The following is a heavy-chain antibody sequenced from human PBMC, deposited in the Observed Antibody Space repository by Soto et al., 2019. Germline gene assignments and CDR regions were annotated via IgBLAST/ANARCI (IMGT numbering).Heavy chain of an antibody. V-gene: IGHV4-30-2*01. CDR2: IYHSGCT. J-gene: IGHJ5*02. D-gene: IGHD6-13*01. Sequence: TSETLSLTCAVSGGYISSGGYSWIWLRQPPGKGLEWIGYIYHSGCTAYNPSLKSRVTISVDRPKNQFSLKLSSVTAADTAVYYCAREYSSSWYGTWFDPWGQGTLVTVSS. CDR3: AREYSSSWYGTWFDP. CDR1: GGYISSGGYS.